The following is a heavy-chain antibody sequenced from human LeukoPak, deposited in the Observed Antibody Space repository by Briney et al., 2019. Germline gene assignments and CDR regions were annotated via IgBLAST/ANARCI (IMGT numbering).Heavy chain of an antibody. CDR3: ARARGIAAAGKIDY. Sequence: SETLSLTCAVYGGSFSGYYWSWIRQPPGKGLEWIGEINHSGSTNYNPSLKSRVTISVDTSMNQFSLKLSSVTAADTAVYYCARARGIAAAGKIDYWGRGTLVTVSS. V-gene: IGHV4-34*01. D-gene: IGHD6-13*01. CDR1: GGSFSGYY. CDR2: INHSGST. J-gene: IGHJ4*02.